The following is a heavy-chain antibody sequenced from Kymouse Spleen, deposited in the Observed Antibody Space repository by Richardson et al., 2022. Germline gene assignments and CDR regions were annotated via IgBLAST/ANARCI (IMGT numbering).Heavy chain of an antibody. CDR2: INHSGST. V-gene: IGHV4-34*01. CDR1: GGSFSGYY. D-gene: IGHD3-10*01. J-gene: IGHJ5*02. Sequence: QVQLQQWGAGLLKPSETLSLTCAVYGGSFSGYYWSWIRQPPGKGLEWIGEINHSGSTNYNPSLKSRVTISVDTSKNQFSLKLSSVTAADTAVYYCARLLLWFGELRGSLDPWGQGTLVTVSS. CDR3: ARLLLWFGELRGSLDP.